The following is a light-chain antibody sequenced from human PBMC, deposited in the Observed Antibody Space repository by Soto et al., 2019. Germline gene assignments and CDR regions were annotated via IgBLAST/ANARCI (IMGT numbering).Light chain of an antibody. CDR2: NSH. V-gene: IGLV1-44*01. J-gene: IGLJ2*01. CDR1: TSNIGSNT. Sequence: QSVLTQPPSVSGTPGQRVTISCSGSTSNIGSNTVNWYQQVPGTAPKLLIYNSHQRPSGVSDRFSGSKSGTSAFLVISGLRSAYEADYYCAAWDDTLNGFVVFGGGTKLPVL. CDR3: AAWDDTLNGFVV.